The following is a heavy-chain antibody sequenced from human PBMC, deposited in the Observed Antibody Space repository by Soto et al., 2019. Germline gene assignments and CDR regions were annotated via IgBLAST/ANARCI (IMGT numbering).Heavy chain of an antibody. CDR1: GGSISSYY. Sequence: SETLSLTCTVSGGSISSYYWSWIRQPPGKGLEWIGYIYYSGSTNYNPSLKSRVTISVDTSKNQFSLKLSSVTAADTAVYYCARLPGELLSGGTNDSWGQGTLVTSPQ. CDR3: ARLPGELLSGGTNDS. V-gene: IGHV4-59*08. CDR2: IYYSGST. D-gene: IGHD3-10*01. J-gene: IGHJ4*02.